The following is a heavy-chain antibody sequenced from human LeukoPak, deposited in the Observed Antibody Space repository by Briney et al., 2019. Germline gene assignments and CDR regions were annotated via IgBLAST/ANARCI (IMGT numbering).Heavy chain of an antibody. CDR2: ISGSGGST. J-gene: IGHJ4*02. D-gene: IGHD4-17*01. CDR1: GFTFSSYA. Sequence: PGGSLRLSCAASGFTFSSYAMSWVRQAPGKGLEWVSAISGSGGSTYYADSVKGRFTISRDNSKNTLYLQMNSLRAEDTAVYYCAKDPLMLYGDYGRFSDYWGQGTLVTVS. V-gene: IGHV3-23*01. CDR3: AKDPLMLYGDYGRFSDY.